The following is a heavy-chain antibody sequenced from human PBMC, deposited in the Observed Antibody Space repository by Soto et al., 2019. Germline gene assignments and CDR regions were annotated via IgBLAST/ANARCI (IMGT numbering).Heavy chain of an antibody. CDR2: VHSSGIT. Sequence: QVQLQESGPGLVKPSETLSLICTVSGGSISNYYWSWIRQPPGKGLEWIGYVHSSGITKYHPHLKSRVTISVDTSKKQFALGLSSVTAADTAVYYCARVVGSGYSDYWGQGALVTVSS. CDR3: ARVVGSGYSDY. CDR1: GGSISNYY. D-gene: IGHD3-22*01. J-gene: IGHJ4*02. V-gene: IGHV4-59*01.